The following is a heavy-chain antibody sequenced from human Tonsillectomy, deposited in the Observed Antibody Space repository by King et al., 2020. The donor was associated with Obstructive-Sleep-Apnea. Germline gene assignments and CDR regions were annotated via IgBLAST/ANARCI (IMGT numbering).Heavy chain of an antibody. CDR1: GFTFSDYW. V-gene: IGHV3-7*01. CDR2: INPDGSEK. J-gene: IGHJ3*02. Sequence: QLVQSGGGLVQPAGSLRLSCAASGFTFSDYWMTWVRQAPGKGLEWEANINPDGSEKYYVASLKGRLTISRDNAKDSLSLQINSLRAEDTAVYYCARDRRGEAFDIWGQGTMVTVSS. CDR3: ARDRRGEAFDI.